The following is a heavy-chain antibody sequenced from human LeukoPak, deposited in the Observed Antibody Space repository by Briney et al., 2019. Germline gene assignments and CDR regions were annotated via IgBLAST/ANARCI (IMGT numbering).Heavy chain of an antibody. V-gene: IGHV3-7*03. CDR2: IKQDGSEK. J-gene: IGHJ4*02. CDR3: ANGGSMAHEKIHN. D-gene: IGHD2/OR15-2a*01. Sequence: GGSLRLSCAASGFTFSSYWMSWVRQVPGKGLEWVANIKQDGSEKYYVDSMKGRFTISRDNSKNTLYLQMNSLRAEDTAVYHCANGGSMAHEKIHNWGQGTLVTVSS. CDR1: GFTFSSYW.